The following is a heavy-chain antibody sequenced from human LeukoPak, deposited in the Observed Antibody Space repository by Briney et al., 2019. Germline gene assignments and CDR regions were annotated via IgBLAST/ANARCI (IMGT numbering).Heavy chain of an antibody. J-gene: IGHJ5*02. D-gene: IGHD3-10*01. CDR2: INPNSGGT. CDR3: ANAPYGSGSYYNNWFDP. Sequence: ASVKVSCKASGYTFTGYYMHWVRQAPGQGLEWMGWINPNSGGTNYAQKFRGRVTMTRDTSISTAYMELSRLRSDDTAVYYCANAPYGSGSYYNNWFDPWGQGTLVTVSS. CDR1: GYTFTGYY. V-gene: IGHV1-2*02.